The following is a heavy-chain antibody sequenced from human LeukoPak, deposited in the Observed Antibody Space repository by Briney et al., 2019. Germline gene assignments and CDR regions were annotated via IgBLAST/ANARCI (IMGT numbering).Heavy chain of an antibody. V-gene: IGHV3-21*04. CDR1: GFTFSSYS. Sequence: PGGSLRLSCAASGFTFSSYSMNWVRQAPGKGLEWVSSISSSSSYIYYADSVKGRFTISRDNAKNSLYLQMNSLRADDTALYYCANVAFYYTSGTYVWGQGTLVTVSS. J-gene: IGHJ4*02. CDR3: ANVAFYYTSGTYV. D-gene: IGHD3-10*01. CDR2: ISSSSSYI.